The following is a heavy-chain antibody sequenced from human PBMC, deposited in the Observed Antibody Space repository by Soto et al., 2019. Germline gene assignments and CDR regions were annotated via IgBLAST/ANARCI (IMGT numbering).Heavy chain of an antibody. Sequence: PGGSLRLSCAASGFTFSDYYMSWIRQAPGKGLEWVSYISSSGSTIYYADSVKGRFTISRDNAKNSLYLQMNSLRAEDTAVYYCARDPHPRTYYYYYMDVWGKGTTVTVSS. V-gene: IGHV3-11*01. CDR3: ARDPHPRTYYYYYMDV. CDR1: GFTFSDYY. J-gene: IGHJ6*03. CDR2: ISSSGSTI.